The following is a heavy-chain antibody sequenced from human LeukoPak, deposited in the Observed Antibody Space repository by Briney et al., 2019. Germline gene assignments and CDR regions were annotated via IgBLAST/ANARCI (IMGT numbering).Heavy chain of an antibody. CDR1: GFTFSRYW. V-gene: IGHV3-74*01. CDR2: INGDGSTT. CDR3: ATGNYYDSRGYYTFGH. D-gene: IGHD3-22*01. J-gene: IGHJ1*01. Sequence: GGSLRLSCAASGFTFSRYWMHWVRQAPGKGLVWVSRINGDGSTTSYADSVKGGFTISRDNAKNSLYLQMNSLRAEDTAVYYCATGNYYDSRGYYTFGHWGQGTLVTVSS.